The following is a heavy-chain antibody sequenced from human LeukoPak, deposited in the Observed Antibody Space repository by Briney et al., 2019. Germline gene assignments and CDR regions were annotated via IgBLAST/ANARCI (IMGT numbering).Heavy chain of an antibody. CDR1: GYTFTGYY. V-gene: IGHV1-2*06. CDR3: AREGEQLGPFDY. D-gene: IGHD3-16*01. CDR2: INPNSGGT. Sequence: GASVKVSCKASGYTFTGYYMHWVRQAPGQGLEWMGRINPNSGGTNYAQKFQGRVTMTRDTSISTVYMELSSLRSEDTAVYYCAREGEQLGPFDYWGQGTLVTVSS. J-gene: IGHJ4*02.